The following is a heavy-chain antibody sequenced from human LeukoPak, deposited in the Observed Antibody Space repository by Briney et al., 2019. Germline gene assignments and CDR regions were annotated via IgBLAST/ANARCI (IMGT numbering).Heavy chain of an antibody. Sequence: PGGSLRLSCAASGFTFSSYGMHWVRQAPGKGLEWVAFIRYDGSNKYYADSVKGRFTISRDNSKNTLYLQMNSLRAEDTAVYYCAKDLGDYERTMHYFDYWGQGTLVTVSS. V-gene: IGHV3-30*02. D-gene: IGHD4-17*01. CDR3: AKDLGDYERTMHYFDY. CDR1: GFTFSSYG. J-gene: IGHJ4*02. CDR2: IRYDGSNK.